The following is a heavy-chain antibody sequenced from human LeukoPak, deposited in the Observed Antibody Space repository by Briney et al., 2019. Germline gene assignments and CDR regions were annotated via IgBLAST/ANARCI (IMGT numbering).Heavy chain of an antibody. J-gene: IGHJ4*02. CDR2: ISSSGTAI. D-gene: IGHD6-13*01. V-gene: IGHV3-11*01. CDR3: ARSRGQQLVIDY. Sequence: GGSLRLSCAASGFTFSFYYMTWIRQAPGRGLEWVSYISSSGTAIYYPDSVKGRFTISRDNAKNSLYLQMNSLRAEDTAIYYCARSRGQQLVIDYWGQGTLVTVSS. CDR1: GFTFSFYY.